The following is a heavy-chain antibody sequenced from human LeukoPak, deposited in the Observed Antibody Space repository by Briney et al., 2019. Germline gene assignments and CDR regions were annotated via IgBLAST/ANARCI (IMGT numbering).Heavy chain of an antibody. D-gene: IGHD1-26*01. CDR2: ISYDGSNK. CDR3: ARDLSAREKGFEY. J-gene: IGHJ4*02. Sequence: GGSLRLSCKTSGFLFHSYAMSWVRQAPGKGLEWVAVISYDGSNKYYADSVKSRFTISRDNSKNTLYLQMNSLRAEDTAVYYCARDLSAREKGFEYWGQGTLVTVSS. V-gene: IGHV3-30*19. CDR1: GFLFHSYA.